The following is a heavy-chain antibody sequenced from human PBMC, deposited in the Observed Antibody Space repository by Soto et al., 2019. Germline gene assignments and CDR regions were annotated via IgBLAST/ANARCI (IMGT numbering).Heavy chain of an antibody. CDR2: IGTAGDP. J-gene: IGHJ6*03. D-gene: IGHD3-10*01. Sequence: EVQLVESGGDLVQPGGSLRLSCAASGFTFSSYDMHWVRQAAGKGLEWVSAIGTAGDPYYTDSAKGRFTISRENAQNSLFLQMNSLRAGDTAVYYCARGSFGAGSFRAYMDVWGRGTMVTVSS. CDR3: ARGSFGAGSFRAYMDV. V-gene: IGHV3-13*05. CDR1: GFTFSSYD.